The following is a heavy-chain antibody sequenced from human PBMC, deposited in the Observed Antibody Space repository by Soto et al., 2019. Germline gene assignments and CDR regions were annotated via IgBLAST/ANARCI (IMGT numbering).Heavy chain of an antibody. J-gene: IGHJ4*02. CDR2: ISGSGGST. D-gene: IGHD4-17*01. CDR1: GFTFSSYA. Sequence: PGGSLRLSCAASGFTFSSYAMSWVRQAPGKGLEWVSAISGSGGSTYYADSVKGRFTISRDNSKNTLYLQMNSLRAEDTAVYYCAKQGRFYGDEYYFDYWGQGTLVTVSS. CDR3: AKQGRFYGDEYYFDY. V-gene: IGHV3-23*01.